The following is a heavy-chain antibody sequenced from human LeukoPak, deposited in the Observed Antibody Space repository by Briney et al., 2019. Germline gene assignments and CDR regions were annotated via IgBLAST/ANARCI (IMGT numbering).Heavy chain of an antibody. CDR1: GVSTTSYY. Sequence: SETLSLTCSVSGVSTTSYYWNWIRQSPGKGLEWLGNIHSRGTTNYNPSLKSRVTLSLDTSKIQFALRVTSVTAADTAVYYCARDEYGDFQGFDFWGQGTRVTVSS. J-gene: IGHJ4*02. CDR2: IHSRGTT. D-gene: IGHD4-17*01. CDR3: ARDEYGDFQGFDF. V-gene: IGHV4-59*13.